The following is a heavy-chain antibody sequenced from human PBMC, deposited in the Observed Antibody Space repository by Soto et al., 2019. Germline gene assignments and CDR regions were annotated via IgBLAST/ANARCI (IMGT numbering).Heavy chain of an antibody. D-gene: IGHD5-18*01. Sequence: VKVSCKASLYTFTSYAMHWVRQAPGQRLEWMGWINAGNGNTKYSQKFQGRVTITRDTSASTAYMELSSLRSEDTAVYYCARDGHSYGPPMFYYWGQGTLVTVSS. CDR1: LYTFTSYA. J-gene: IGHJ4*02. V-gene: IGHV1-3*01. CDR2: INAGNGNT. CDR3: ARDGHSYGPPMFYY.